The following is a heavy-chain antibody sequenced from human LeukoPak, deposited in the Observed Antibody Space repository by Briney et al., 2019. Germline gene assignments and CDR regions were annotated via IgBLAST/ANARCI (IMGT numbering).Heavy chain of an antibody. V-gene: IGHV3-20*03. J-gene: IGHJ4*02. CDR2: XNWNGGST. D-gene: IGHD3-22*01. CDR3: ARGSYDSSGYYYLPPDY. Sequence: XNWNGGSTGYADSVKGRFTISRDNAKNSLYLQMNSLRAEDTALYYCARGSYDSSGYYYLPPDYWGQGTLVTVSS.